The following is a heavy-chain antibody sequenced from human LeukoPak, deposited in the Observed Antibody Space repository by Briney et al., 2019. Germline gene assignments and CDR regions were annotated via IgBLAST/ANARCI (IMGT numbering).Heavy chain of an antibody. V-gene: IGHV1-2*02. J-gene: IGHJ5*02. CDR3: AREGITAVDTNWFDP. D-gene: IGHD6-13*01. Sequence: ASVKVPCKASGYTFTGYYMHWVRQAPGRGLEWMGWVNPNSGGTNYAQKFQGRVTMTRDTSINIVYMELSRLRSDDTAVYYCAREGITAVDTNWFDPWGQGTLVTVSS. CDR2: VNPNSGGT. CDR1: GYTFTGYY.